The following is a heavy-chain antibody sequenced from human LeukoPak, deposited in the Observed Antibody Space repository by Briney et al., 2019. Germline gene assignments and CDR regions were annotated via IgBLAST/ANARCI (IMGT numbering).Heavy chain of an antibody. D-gene: IGHD6-19*01. V-gene: IGHV4-59*12. CDR2: IHYSGNT. Sequence: SETLSLTCTVSGGSISNYYWSWIRQPPGKGLEWIGYIHYSGNTDSNPSLKSRVTISVDTSKNQFSLRLSSVTAADTAVYYCARVLEGSSGQHWYFDLWGRGTLVTVSS. J-gene: IGHJ2*01. CDR1: GGSISNYY. CDR3: ARVLEGSSGQHWYFDL.